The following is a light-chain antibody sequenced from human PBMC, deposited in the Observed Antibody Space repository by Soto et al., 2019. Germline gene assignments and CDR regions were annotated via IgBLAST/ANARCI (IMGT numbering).Light chain of an antibody. J-gene: IGLJ3*02. Sequence: QSVLTQPASMSGSPGQSITISCTGTSSDVGGYNYVSWYQQHPGKAPKLMIYDVSNRPSGISNRFSGSKSGNTASLTIFGLQAEDEADYYCTSYTSSSTVLFGGGTQLTVL. CDR2: DVS. CDR1: SSDVGGYNY. CDR3: TSYTSSSTVL. V-gene: IGLV2-14*01.